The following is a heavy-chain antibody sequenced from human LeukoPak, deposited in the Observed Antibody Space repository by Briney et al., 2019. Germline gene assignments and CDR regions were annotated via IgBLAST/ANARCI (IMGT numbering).Heavy chain of an antibody. D-gene: IGHD2-2*01. CDR1: GYTFTGYY. CDR2: INPNSGGT. Sequence: GASVKVSCKASGYTFTGYYMHWVRQAPGQGLEWVGWINPNSGGTNYAQKFQGRVTMTRDTSISTAYMELSRLRSDDTAVYYCARECSSTSCYSPDGFDYWGQGTLVTVSS. CDR3: ARECSSTSCYSPDGFDY. J-gene: IGHJ4*02. V-gene: IGHV1-2*02.